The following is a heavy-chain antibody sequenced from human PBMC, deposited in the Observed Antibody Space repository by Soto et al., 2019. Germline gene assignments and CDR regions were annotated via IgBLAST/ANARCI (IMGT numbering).Heavy chain of an antibody. Sequence: GESLKISCKGSGYSFSIFWIGHWIGLVRQMPGRGLEWMGSIYPTDSDTRYSPSFQGQVTISADKSTSTAYLQWSSLKASDTALYFCVRSPTVQLLNPGYFDYWGQGTLVTVSS. CDR3: VRSPTVQLLNPGYFDY. J-gene: IGHJ4*02. V-gene: IGHV5-51*01. CDR2: IYPTDSDT. D-gene: IGHD4-4*01. CDR1: GYSFSIFWIGHW.